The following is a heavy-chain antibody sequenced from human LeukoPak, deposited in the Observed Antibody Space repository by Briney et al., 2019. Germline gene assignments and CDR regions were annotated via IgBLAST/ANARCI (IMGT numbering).Heavy chain of an antibody. V-gene: IGHV1-18*01. CDR1: GYTFTSYR. Sequence: ASVKVSCKASGYTFTSYRISWVRQAPGQGLEWMGWISAYNGNTNYAQKFQGSVTMTTDTSTSTAYMELRSLRSDDTAVYYCARVLAAAGSCFDYWGQGTLVTVSS. J-gene: IGHJ4*02. D-gene: IGHD6-13*01. CDR3: ARVLAAAGSCFDY. CDR2: ISAYNGNT.